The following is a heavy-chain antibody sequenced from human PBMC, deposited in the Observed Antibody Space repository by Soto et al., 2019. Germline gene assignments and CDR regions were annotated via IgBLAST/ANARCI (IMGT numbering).Heavy chain of an antibody. Sequence: QVRLVQSGTEVKRPGASVMVSCKASGYKFANYAIHWVRQAPGHNFEWMGWINTGKGNTRNSQKFQDRVTFTRDTSATTVPMEVGSLKFEDTAVYYCARDLSGCGVTNGRYGVDVWAQAAAVIVSS. V-gene: IGHV1-3*04. CDR3: ARDLSGCGVTNGRYGVDV. D-gene: IGHD4-17*01. CDR2: INTGKGNT. J-gene: IGHJ6*02. CDR1: GYKFANYA.